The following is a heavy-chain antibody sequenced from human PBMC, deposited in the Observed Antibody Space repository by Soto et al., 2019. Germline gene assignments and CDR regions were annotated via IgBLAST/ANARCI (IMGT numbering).Heavy chain of an antibody. CDR3: AKARESSRCYKGSFAP. V-gene: IGHV4-4*07. CDR2: IYTSVTT. Sequence: SETLSLTCSVFGGSISIYYWSWIRQPAGKGLEWIGRIYTSVTTNYNPSLKSRVTMSVDTSKNQFSLKLSSVTAADTAMYYCAKARESSRCYKGSFAPWGQGTQVTVSS. CDR1: GGSISIYY. J-gene: IGHJ5*02. D-gene: IGHD3-3*01.